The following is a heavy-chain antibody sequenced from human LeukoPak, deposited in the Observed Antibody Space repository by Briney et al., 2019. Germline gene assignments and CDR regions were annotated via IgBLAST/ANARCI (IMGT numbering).Heavy chain of an antibody. V-gene: IGHV3-33*01. CDR1: GFTFSSYG. J-gene: IGHJ4*02. CDR3: TRALGELMVYAYYFDY. Sequence: PGRSLRLSCAASGFTFSSYGMHWVRQAPGKGLEWVAVIWYDGSNKYYADSVKGRFTISRDNSKNTLYLQMNSLRAEDTAVYYCTRALGELMVYAYYFDYWGQGTLVTVSS. D-gene: IGHD2-8*01. CDR2: IWYDGSNK.